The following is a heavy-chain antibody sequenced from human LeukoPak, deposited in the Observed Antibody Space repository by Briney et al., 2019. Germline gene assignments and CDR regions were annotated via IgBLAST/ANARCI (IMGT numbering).Heavy chain of an antibody. Sequence: SETLSLTCTVSGGSINSYYWTWIRQPAGKRLEWIGRIYSSGSTNYNPSLKSRVTISVDTSKNQFSLKLSSVTAADTAVYYCATGGLRWLQFYYWGQGTLVTVSS. V-gene: IGHV4-4*07. CDR3: ATGGLRWLQFYY. CDR1: GGSINSYY. J-gene: IGHJ4*02. CDR2: IYSSGST. D-gene: IGHD5-24*01.